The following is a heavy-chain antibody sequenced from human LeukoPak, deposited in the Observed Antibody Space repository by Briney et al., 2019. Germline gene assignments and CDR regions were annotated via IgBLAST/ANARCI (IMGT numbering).Heavy chain of an antibody. D-gene: IGHD3-16*02. CDR1: GYSFTSYW. Sequence: GESLKISCKGSGYSFTSYWIGWVRQMPGKGLEWMGIIYPGDSDTRYSPSFQGQVTISADKSISTAYLQWSSLKASDTAIYYCARRDRGDDYIWETYRYIRYCCYYYVDVWGKGTTVTISS. CDR2: IYPGDSDT. V-gene: IGHV5-51*01. CDR3: ARRDRGDDYIWETYRYIRYCCYYYVDV. J-gene: IGHJ6*03.